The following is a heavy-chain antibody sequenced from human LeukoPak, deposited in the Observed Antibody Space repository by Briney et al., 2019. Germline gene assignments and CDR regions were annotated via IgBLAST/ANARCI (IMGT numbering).Heavy chain of an antibody. V-gene: IGHV4-39*01. CDR2: IYYSGST. J-gene: IGHJ4*02. D-gene: IGHD6-19*01. CDR3: ARQWYSSGWYGD. CDR1: GFTFSSYT. Sequence: KPGGSLRLSCAASGFTFSSYTMNWVRQSPGKGLEWIGNIYYSGSTHYNPSLKSRLTISVDTSKNLFSLKLTSVTAADTAIYYCARQWYSSGWYGDWGQGILVTVSS.